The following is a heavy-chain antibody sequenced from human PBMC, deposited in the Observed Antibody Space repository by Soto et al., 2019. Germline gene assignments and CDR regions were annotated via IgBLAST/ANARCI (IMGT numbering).Heavy chain of an antibody. CDR2: IYGGGSI. J-gene: IGHJ6*02. D-gene: IGHD3-3*01. V-gene: IGHV3-53*01. Sequence: EVQVVESGGGLIQPGGSLRLSCAASGFTVSSNHMSWVRQAPGKGLEWVSVIYGGGSIYYADSVKGRFTISRDNAKNSLYLQMNSLRAEDTAVYYCARFLWSGPSSLYYYYGMDVWGQGTTVTVSS. CDR3: ARFLWSGPSSLYYYYGMDV. CDR1: GFTVSSNH.